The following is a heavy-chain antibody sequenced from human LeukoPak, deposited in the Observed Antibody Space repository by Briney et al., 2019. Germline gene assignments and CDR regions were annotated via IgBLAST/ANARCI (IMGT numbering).Heavy chain of an antibody. J-gene: IGHJ6*04. D-gene: IGHD3-10*01. V-gene: IGHV1-69*01. CDR2: IIPIFGTA. CDR3: ARAGRDDARFGESLPLGVYYYYYSMDV. CDR1: GGTFSSYA. Sequence: SVKVCCKDSGGTFSSYAICWVRQAPGPGLEWKGGIIPIFGTANYAQKVQGRDPITADESMSTDYMERGRLRSVDRAVAYCARAGRDDARFGESLPLGVYYYYYSMDVWGKGTTVTASS.